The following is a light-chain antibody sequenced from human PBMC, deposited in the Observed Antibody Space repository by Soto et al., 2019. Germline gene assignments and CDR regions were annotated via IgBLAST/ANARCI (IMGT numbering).Light chain of an antibody. CDR3: QQYYSSSPT. Sequence: DIQMTQSPSTLSASVGDGVTITCRASQNISVWLAWYQQRPGKAPKFLMYDASSLETGVPSRFSGSGSWTEFTLTIRSLQPDDSATYYCQQYYSSSPTFGQGTKLEIK. J-gene: IGKJ2*01. CDR2: DAS. V-gene: IGKV1-5*01. CDR1: QNISVW.